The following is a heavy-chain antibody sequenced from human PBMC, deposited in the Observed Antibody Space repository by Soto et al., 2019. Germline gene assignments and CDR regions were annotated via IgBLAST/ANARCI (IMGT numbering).Heavy chain of an antibody. Sequence: QVQLVQSGAEVKKPGASVKVSCKASGYTFTSYAMHWVRQAPGQRLEWMGWINAGNGNTKYSQKFQGRVTTTRDTSASTAYMELSSLRSEDTAVYYCARDGYSSGWYGYYYYYYMDVWGKGTTVTVSS. V-gene: IGHV1-3*01. J-gene: IGHJ6*03. D-gene: IGHD6-19*01. CDR2: INAGNGNT. CDR3: ARDGYSSGWYGYYYYYYMDV. CDR1: GYTFTSYA.